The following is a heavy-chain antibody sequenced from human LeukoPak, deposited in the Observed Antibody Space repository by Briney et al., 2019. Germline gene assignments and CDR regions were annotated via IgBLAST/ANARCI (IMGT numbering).Heavy chain of an antibody. D-gene: IGHD4-17*01. CDR3: ARDDYGETFDY. V-gene: IGHV3-23*01. Sequence: GGSLRLSCAASGFTFSSYAMSWVRQGPGEGLEWVSAISGGGDITHYTDSVKGRFTISRDNSKNTLYLQTNSLRAEDTAVYYCARDDYGETFDYWGQGTLVTVSS. CDR2: ISGGGDIT. CDR1: GFTFSSYA. J-gene: IGHJ4*02.